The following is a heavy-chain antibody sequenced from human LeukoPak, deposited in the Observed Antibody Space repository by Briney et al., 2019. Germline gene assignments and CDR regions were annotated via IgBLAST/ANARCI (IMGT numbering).Heavy chain of an antibody. CDR3: ARQGTSSGSYFDY. CDR1: GYSFTSYW. Sequence: GESLKISCKGSGYSFTSYWIGWVRQMPGKGLEWMGIIYPGDSDTRYSPSFQGQVTISADKSISTAYLQWSSLKALDTAMYYCARQGTSSGSYFDYCGQGTLVTVSS. J-gene: IGHJ4*02. CDR2: IYPGDSDT. V-gene: IGHV5-51*01. D-gene: IGHD3-10*01.